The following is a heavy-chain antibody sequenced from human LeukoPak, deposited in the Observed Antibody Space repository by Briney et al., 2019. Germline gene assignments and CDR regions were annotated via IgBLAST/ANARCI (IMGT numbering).Heavy chain of an antibody. D-gene: IGHD6-19*01. J-gene: IGHJ4*02. CDR1: GGSIRSFY. CDR2: IYYTGST. Sequence: SETLSLTCTVSGGSIRSFYWSWIRQPPGKGLEWIGYIYYTGSTNCNPSLKSRVTISVDTSKNQFSLKLSSVTAADTAVYYCARGGFSSSGWYGYWGQGTLVTVSS. CDR3: ARGGFSSSGWYGY. V-gene: IGHV4-59*01.